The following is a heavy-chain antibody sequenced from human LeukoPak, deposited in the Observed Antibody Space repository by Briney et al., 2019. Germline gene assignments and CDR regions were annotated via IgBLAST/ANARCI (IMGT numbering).Heavy chain of an antibody. D-gene: IGHD3-22*01. Sequence: SETLSLTCAVYGGSFSGYYWSWIRQPPGKGLEWIGVINHSGSTNYNPSLKSRVTISVDTSKNQFSLKLSSVTAADTAVYYCARVVVVPAAPYDSSGYYYRNWFDPWGQGTLVTVSS. CDR1: GGSFSGYY. CDR3: ARVVVVPAAPYDSSGYYYRNWFDP. CDR2: INHSGST. J-gene: IGHJ5*02. V-gene: IGHV4-34*01.